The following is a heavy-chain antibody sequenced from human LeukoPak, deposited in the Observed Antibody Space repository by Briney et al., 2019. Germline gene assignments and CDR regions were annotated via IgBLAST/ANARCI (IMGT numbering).Heavy chain of an antibody. CDR1: GFTVSSNC. CDR3: ARAVVVTALGAFDI. Sequence: TGGSLRLSCAASGFTVSSNCMSWVRQAPGKGLEWVSVIYSGGSTYYADSVKGRFTISRDNSKNTLYLQMNSLRAEDTAVYYCARAVVVTALGAFDIWGQGTMVTVSS. V-gene: IGHV3-53*01. D-gene: IGHD2-21*02. J-gene: IGHJ3*02. CDR2: IYSGGST.